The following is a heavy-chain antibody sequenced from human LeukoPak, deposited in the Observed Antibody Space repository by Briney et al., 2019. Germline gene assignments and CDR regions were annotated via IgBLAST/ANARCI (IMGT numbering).Heavy chain of an antibody. CDR2: ISSSSSYI. CDR3: ARGSGTLVRGVKLFDS. Sequence: GGYLRLSCAASGFTFSNYAMSWVRQAPGKGLEWVSSISSSSSYIYYADSVKGRFTISRDNAKNSLYLQMNSLRAEDTAVYYCARGSGTLVRGVKLFDSWGQGTLVTVSS. V-gene: IGHV3-21*01. J-gene: IGHJ5*01. D-gene: IGHD3-10*01. CDR1: GFTFSNYA.